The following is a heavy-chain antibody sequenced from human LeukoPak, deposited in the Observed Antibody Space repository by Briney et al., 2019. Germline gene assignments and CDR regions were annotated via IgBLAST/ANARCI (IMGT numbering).Heavy chain of an antibody. J-gene: IGHJ4*02. CDR1: GFTFSNAW. Sequence: GGSLRLSCAASGFTFSNAWMNWVRQAPGKGLEWAGRIKSKTDGGTTDYAAPVKGRFTISRDDSKNTLYLQMNSLKTEDTAVYYCTTGSITIFGVAHYDYWGQGTLVTVSS. V-gene: IGHV3-15*07. CDR2: IKSKTDGGTT. D-gene: IGHD3-3*01. CDR3: TTGSITIFGVAHYDY.